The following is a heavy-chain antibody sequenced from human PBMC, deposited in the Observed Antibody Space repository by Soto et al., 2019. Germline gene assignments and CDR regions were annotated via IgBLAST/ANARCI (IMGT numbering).Heavy chain of an antibody. Sequence: QVQRVESGGGLVRPGGSLRLSCAASGFTFSDYYTSWIRQAPGKGLEWVSYISSSDGTTYYADSVKGRFTISRDNAKNSLFLQMNSLRPDDTAVYYCVRFELLRTLDYWGQGTLATVSS. CDR2: ISSSDGTT. CDR1: GFTFSDYY. J-gene: IGHJ4*02. D-gene: IGHD1-7*01. CDR3: VRFELLRTLDY. V-gene: IGHV3-11*01.